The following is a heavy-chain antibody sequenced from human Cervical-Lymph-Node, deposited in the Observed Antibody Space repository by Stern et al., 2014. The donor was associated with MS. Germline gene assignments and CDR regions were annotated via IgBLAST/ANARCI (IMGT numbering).Heavy chain of an antibody. CDR2: IRVYNGNI. CDR1: GFTFSNYG. J-gene: IGHJ4*02. Sequence: QVQLVESGAEVKKPGASVKVSCKASGFTFSNYGLSWVRQAPGHGLEWMGWIRVYNGNIDFAQKFQGRLTMTTDTSTSTVYMELRSLRSDDTAVYYCTRDRGIMGTTTGDYWGQGTLVSVSS. V-gene: IGHV1-18*01. CDR3: TRDRGIMGTTTGDY. D-gene: IGHD1-26*01.